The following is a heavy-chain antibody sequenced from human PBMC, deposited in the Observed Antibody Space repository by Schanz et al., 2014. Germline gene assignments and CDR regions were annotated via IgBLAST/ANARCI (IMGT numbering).Heavy chain of an antibody. CDR3: AKTPREYCNYDNCPNWFDS. CDR2: ISGSGAST. Sequence: EVQLLESGGGLVQPGGSLRLSCATSGFSFSSYAINWVRQAPGKGLEWVSGISGSGASTYYADSVKGRFTISRDNSNKTVDLQMSSLRAEDTAVYYCAKTPREYCNYDNCPNWFDSWGQGTLVTASS. J-gene: IGHJ5*01. CDR1: GFSFSSYA. D-gene: IGHD2-15*01. V-gene: IGHV3-23*01.